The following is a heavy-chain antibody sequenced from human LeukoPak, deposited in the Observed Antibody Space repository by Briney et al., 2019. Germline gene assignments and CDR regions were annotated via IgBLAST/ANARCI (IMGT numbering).Heavy chain of an antibody. CDR3: ARDNSSSWYYFDY. D-gene: IGHD6-13*01. Sequence: GGSLRLSCAASGFTFGSYSMNWVRQAPGKGLEWVSSISSSSSYIYYADSVKGRFTISRDNAKNSLYLQMNSLRAEDTAVYYCARDNSSSWYYFDYWGQGTLVTVSS. V-gene: IGHV3-21*01. CDR2: ISSSSSYI. J-gene: IGHJ4*02. CDR1: GFTFGSYS.